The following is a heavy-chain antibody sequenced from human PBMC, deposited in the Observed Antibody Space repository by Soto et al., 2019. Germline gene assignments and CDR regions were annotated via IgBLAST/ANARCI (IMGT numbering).Heavy chain of an antibody. J-gene: IGHJ4*02. Sequence: EVQLLESGGGLVQPGGSLRLSCAASGFIFSTSAMNWVRQAPGKGLEWVSSISVSGGRIYYADSVKGRFTISRDNSKNTLYLQMNSLRAEDTAVYYCAKDACGTECCSHFDYWGQGALVTVSS. V-gene: IGHV3-23*01. CDR2: ISVSGGRI. CDR1: GFIFSTSA. CDR3: AKDACGTECCSHFDY. D-gene: IGHD2-21*01.